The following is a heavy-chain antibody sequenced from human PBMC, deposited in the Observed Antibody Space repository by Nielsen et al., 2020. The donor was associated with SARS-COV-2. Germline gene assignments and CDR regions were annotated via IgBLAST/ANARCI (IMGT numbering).Heavy chain of an antibody. CDR3: ARGDFWSGYYTWFDP. V-gene: IGHV1-24*01. CDR1: GYTLTELS. CDR2: FDPEDGET. J-gene: IGHJ5*02. Sequence: ASVKVSCKVSGYTLTELSMHWVRQAPGKGLEWMGGFDPEDGETIYAQKFQGRVTMTRDTSTSTVYMELSSLRSEDTAVYYCARGDFWSGYYTWFDPWGQGTLVTVSS. D-gene: IGHD3-3*01.